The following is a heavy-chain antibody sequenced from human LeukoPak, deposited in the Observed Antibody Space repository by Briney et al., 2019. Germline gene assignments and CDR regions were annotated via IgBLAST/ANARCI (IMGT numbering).Heavy chain of an antibody. V-gene: IGHV4-4*07. CDR3: ARDQRTTVTTYFDY. CDR1: GGSLSSYY. J-gene: IGHJ4*02. D-gene: IGHD4-11*01. Sequence: SETLSLTCTVSGGSLSSYYWSWIRQPAGKGLEWIGRIYTSGSTNYNPSLKSRVTMSVDTSKNQFSLKLSSVTAADTAVYYCARDQRTTVTTYFDYWGQGTLVTVSS. CDR2: IYTSGST.